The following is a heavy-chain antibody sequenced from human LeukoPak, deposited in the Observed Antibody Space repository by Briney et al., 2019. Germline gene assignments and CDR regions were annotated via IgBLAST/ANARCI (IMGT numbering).Heavy chain of an antibody. V-gene: IGHV3-15*07. CDR3: TTANFGRVARFDY. CDR2: IKSKTDGGTT. Sequence: GGSLRLSCAASGFTFSNAWMNWVRQASGKGLEWVGRIKSKTDGGTTDYAAPVKGRFTISRDDSKNTLYLQMNSLKTEDTAVYYCTTANFGRVARFDYWGQGTLVTVSS. CDR1: GFTFSNAW. D-gene: IGHD2-15*01. J-gene: IGHJ4*02.